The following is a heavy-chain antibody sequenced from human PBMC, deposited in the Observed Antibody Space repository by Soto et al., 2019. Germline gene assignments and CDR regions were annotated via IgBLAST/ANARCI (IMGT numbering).Heavy chain of an antibody. Sequence: HPWGSLRLSCSASGFTFDDYAMHWVRQAPGKGLEWVSGISWNSGSIGYADSVKSRFTISRDNAKNSLYLQMNSLRAEDTALYYCPKDKYSGSSSPLDWGQGTLVTVSS. D-gene: IGHD1-26*01. V-gene: IGHV3-9*01. CDR1: GFTFDDYA. J-gene: IGHJ4*02. CDR2: ISWNSGSI. CDR3: PKDKYSGSSSPLD.